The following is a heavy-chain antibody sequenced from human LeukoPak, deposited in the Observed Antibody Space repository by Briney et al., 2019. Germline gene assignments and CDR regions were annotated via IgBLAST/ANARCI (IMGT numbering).Heavy chain of an antibody. CDR3: AKDPNPFYDFWSGYK. J-gene: IGHJ4*02. CDR2: ISSDETNE. V-gene: IGHV3-30*02. D-gene: IGHD3-3*01. CDR1: GFTFSSYG. Sequence: PGGSLRLSCEASGFTFSSYGMHWVRQPPGKGLDWVTFISSDETNENYADSVKGRFTISRDNSKNILYLQMNSLRAEDTAVYYCAKDPNPFYDFWSGYKWGQGTLVTVSS.